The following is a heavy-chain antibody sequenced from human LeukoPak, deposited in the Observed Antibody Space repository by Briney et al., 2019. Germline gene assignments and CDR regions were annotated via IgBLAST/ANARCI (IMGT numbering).Heavy chain of an antibody. V-gene: IGHV3-21*04. Sequence: GGSLRLSCAASGFTFNIYSMNWVRQAPGKGLEWVSSISSSGSHIYYADSVKGRLTISRNNSKSTLSLQMNSLRAEDTAVYYCAKAYSIPSTRSVYYYYGMDVWGQGTTVTVSS. D-gene: IGHD2-2*01. CDR2: ISSSGSHI. CDR3: AKAYSIPSTRSVYYYYGMDV. CDR1: GFTFNIYS. J-gene: IGHJ6*02.